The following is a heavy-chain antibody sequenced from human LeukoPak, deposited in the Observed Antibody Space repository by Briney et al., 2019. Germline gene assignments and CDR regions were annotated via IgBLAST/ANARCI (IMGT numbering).Heavy chain of an antibody. CDR3: ARASNSPFDY. CDR2: IYTDNNI. CDR1: GFTFSNYE. D-gene: IGHD2-21*01. Sequence: PGGSLRLSCAASGFTFSNYEMSWVRQTPRKGLEWVSHIYTDNNIKEADAVKGRFTISRDNAKNSLYLQMNSLRAEDMAIYYCARASNSPFDYWGQGTLVTVSS. J-gene: IGHJ4*02. V-gene: IGHV3-48*03.